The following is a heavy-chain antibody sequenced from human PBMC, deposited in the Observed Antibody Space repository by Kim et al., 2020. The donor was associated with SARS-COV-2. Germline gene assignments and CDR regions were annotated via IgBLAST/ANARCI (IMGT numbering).Heavy chain of an antibody. CDR2: MNPNSGNT. D-gene: IGHD6-19*01. V-gene: IGHV1-8*01. J-gene: IGHJ2*01. CDR1: GYTFTSYD. CDR3: ARGRRQWLGIPLTNSRDWYFDL. Sequence: ASVKVSCKASGYTFTSYDINWVRQATGQGLEWMGWMNPNSGNTGYAQKFQGRVTMTRNTSISTAYMELSSLRSEDTAVYYCARGRRQWLGIPLTNSRDWYFDLWGRGTLVTVSS.